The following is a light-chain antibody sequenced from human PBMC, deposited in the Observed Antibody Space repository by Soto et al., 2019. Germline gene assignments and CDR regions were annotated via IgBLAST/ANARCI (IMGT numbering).Light chain of an antibody. Sequence: DIQMTQSPSTLSASVGDRVTITCRASQSISSWLAWYQQKPGKAPKLLIYDASSLESGVPSRFSGSGSGTEFTLTISSLQPDDFATYYCHKYNSWWTFGQGTKVEIK. CDR1: QSISSW. CDR2: DAS. V-gene: IGKV1-5*01. CDR3: HKYNSWWT. J-gene: IGKJ1*01.